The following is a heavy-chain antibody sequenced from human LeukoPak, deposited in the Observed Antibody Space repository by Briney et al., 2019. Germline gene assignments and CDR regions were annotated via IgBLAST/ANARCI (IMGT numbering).Heavy chain of an antibody. D-gene: IGHD1-14*01. Sequence: ASVKVSCKASGYTFTSYGISWVRQAPGQGLEWMGWICAYNGNTNYAQKLQGRVTMTTDTSTSTAYMELRSLRSDDTAVYYCARHPGTTSRYYFDYWGQGTLVTVSS. V-gene: IGHV1-18*01. CDR1: GYTFTSYG. CDR3: ARHPGTTSRYYFDY. J-gene: IGHJ4*02. CDR2: ICAYNGNT.